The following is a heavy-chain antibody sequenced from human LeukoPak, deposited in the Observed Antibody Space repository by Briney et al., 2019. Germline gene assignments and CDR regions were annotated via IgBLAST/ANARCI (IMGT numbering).Heavy chain of an antibody. V-gene: IGHV1-2*02. CDR2: INPNSGGT. Sequence: ASVKVSCKASGYTFTDYYMHWVRQAPGQGLEWMGWINPNSGGTNYAQKFQGRVTMTRDTSISTAYMELSRLRSDDTAVYYCARDGGVVVVPAAIGDYYYGMDVWGQGTTVTVSS. J-gene: IGHJ6*02. CDR1: GYTFTDYY. CDR3: ARDGGVVVVPAAIGDYYYGMDV. D-gene: IGHD2-2*02.